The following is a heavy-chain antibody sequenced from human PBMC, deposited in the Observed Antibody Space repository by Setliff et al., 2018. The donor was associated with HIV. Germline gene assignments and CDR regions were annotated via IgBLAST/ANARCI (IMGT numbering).Heavy chain of an antibody. CDR1: GYTFTSYT. CDR2: ISPSNGHT. V-gene: IGHV1-18*01. J-gene: IGHJ4*02. CDR3: SRDINSSLNS. D-gene: IGHD6-13*01. Sequence: ASVKVSCKASGYTFTSYTINWVRQAPGQGLEWMGWISPSNGHTSYAQNLQGRVTMTTDTSTNTAYLELRSLTSDDTAVYYCSRDINSSLNSWGQGTLVTVSS.